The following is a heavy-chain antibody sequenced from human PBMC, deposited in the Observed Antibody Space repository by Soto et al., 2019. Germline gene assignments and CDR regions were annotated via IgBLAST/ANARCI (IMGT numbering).Heavy chain of an antibody. D-gene: IGHD5-12*01. CDR3: ARKDSGYGDYMDV. CDR1: GGSISSDGYY. CDR2: IYYSGST. J-gene: IGHJ6*03. Sequence: QVQLQESGPGLVKPSQTLSLTCTVSGGSISSDGYYWSWIRQHPGKGLEWIGYIYYSGSTYYNPSLKSRVTMSVDTSENQFSLRLSSVTAADTAVYYCARKDSGYGDYMDVWGKGTTVTVSS. V-gene: IGHV4-31*03.